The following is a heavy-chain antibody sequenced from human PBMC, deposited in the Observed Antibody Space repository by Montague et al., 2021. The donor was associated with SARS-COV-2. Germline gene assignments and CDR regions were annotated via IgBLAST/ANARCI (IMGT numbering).Heavy chain of an antibody. CDR1: GFSLSTSGMC. Sequence: PALVKPTQTLTLTCTFSGFSLSTSGMCVSWIRQPPGKALEWLARIDWDDDKYYSTSLKTRLTISKDTSKNQVVPTMTNMDPVDTATYYCARTSIAVAGTAIDYWGQGTLVTVSS. D-gene: IGHD6-13*01. CDR2: IDWDDDK. V-gene: IGHV2-70*11. CDR3: ARTSIAVAGTAIDY. J-gene: IGHJ4*02.